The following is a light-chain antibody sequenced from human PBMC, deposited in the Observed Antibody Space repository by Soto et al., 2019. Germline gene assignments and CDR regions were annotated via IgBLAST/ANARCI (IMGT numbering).Light chain of an antibody. J-gene: IGLJ1*01. Sequence: QSALTQPASVSGSPGQSIAISCTGTSNDVGGYNYVSWYQQHPVKAPQLIIYDVTNRPSGVSDRFSGSKSGNTASLTISGLQAEDEADYYCSSYTSSSTPYVVGTGTKLTVL. CDR3: SSYTSSSTPYV. V-gene: IGLV2-14*01. CDR1: SNDVGGYNY. CDR2: DVT.